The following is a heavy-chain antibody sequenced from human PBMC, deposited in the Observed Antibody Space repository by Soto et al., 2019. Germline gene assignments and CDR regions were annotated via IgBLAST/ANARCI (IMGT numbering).Heavy chain of an antibody. CDR2: ISSSGSTI. J-gene: IGHJ6*02. Sequence: VGSLRLSCAASGFTFSSYEMNWVRQAPGKGLEWVSYISSSGSTIYYADSVKGRFTISRDNAKNSLYLQMNSLRAEDTAVYYCASVAANYYYYGMDVWGQGTTVTVS. V-gene: IGHV3-48*03. CDR1: GFTFSSYE. D-gene: IGHD6-6*01. CDR3: ASVAANYYYYGMDV.